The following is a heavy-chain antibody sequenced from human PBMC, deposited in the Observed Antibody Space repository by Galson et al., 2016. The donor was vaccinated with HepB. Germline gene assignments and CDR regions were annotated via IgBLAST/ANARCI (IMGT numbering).Heavy chain of an antibody. CDR1: GFTFSSYA. J-gene: IGHJ4*02. Sequence: SLRLSCAASGFTFSSYAMHWVRQAPGKGLEWVAVISYDGSNKYYADSVKGRFTISRDNSKNTLYLQMNSLRAEDTAVYYCASCSGGSCYSDFDYWGQGTLVTGSS. D-gene: IGHD2-15*01. CDR3: ASCSGGSCYSDFDY. CDR2: ISYDGSNK. V-gene: IGHV3-30-3*01.